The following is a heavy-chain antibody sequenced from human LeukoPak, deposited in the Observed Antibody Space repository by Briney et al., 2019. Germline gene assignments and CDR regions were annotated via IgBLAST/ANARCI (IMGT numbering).Heavy chain of an antibody. CDR2: IKPDGSET. V-gene: IGHV3-7*03. CDR3: AKGPWVKWELLLDY. D-gene: IGHD1-26*01. J-gene: IGHJ4*02. CDR1: GFTFATYW. Sequence: GGSLRLSCAASGFTFATYWMSWVRQAPGKGLEWVANIKPDGSETYYVDSVEGRFTISRDNSKNTLYLQMNSLRAEDTAVYYCAKGPWVKWELLLDYWGQGTLVTVSS.